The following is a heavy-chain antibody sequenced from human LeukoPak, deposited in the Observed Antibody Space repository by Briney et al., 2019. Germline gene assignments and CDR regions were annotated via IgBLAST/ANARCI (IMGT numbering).Heavy chain of an antibody. J-gene: IGHJ1*01. CDR3: ASHYYDSSGYFQH. Sequence: GGSLRLSCAASGFTFSSYWMHWVRQAPGKGLAWVSRINSDGSSTSYADSVKGRFTISRDNAKNTLYLQMNSLSAEDTAVYYCASHYYDSSGYFQHWGQGTLVTVSS. D-gene: IGHD3-22*01. V-gene: IGHV3-74*01. CDR2: INSDGSST. CDR1: GFTFSSYW.